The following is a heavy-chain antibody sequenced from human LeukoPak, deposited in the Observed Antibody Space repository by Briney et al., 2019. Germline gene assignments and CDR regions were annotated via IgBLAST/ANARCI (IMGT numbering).Heavy chain of an antibody. V-gene: IGHV4-61*02. J-gene: IGHJ4*02. D-gene: IGHD3-10*01. CDR3: ARGAVEELTIDY. CDR2: IYTSGST. CDR1: GGSISSGSYY. Sequence: SETLSLTCTVSGGSISSGSYYWSWIRQPAGKGLEWIGRIYTSGSTNYNPSLKSRVTISVDTSKNQFSLKLSSVTAADTAVYYCARGAVEELTIDYWGQGTLVTVSS.